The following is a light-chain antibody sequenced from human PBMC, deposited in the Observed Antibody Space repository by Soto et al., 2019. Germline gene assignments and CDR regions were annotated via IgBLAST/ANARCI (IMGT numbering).Light chain of an antibody. CDR3: QQYNSWPPIT. CDR1: QSVGNN. Sequence: EIVMTQYPATLSLSHGERATLSCRASQSVGNNLAWYQQKPGQAPRLLIHGSSTRASGIPDRFSGSGSGTEFTLTISSLQSEDFVVYYCQQYNSWPPITFGQGTRLEIK. CDR2: GSS. J-gene: IGKJ5*01. V-gene: IGKV3-15*01.